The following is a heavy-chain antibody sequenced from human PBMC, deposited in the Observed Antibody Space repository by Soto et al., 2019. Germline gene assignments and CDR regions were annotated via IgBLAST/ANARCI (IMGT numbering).Heavy chain of an antibody. CDR3: ARNKPGNYGMDV. V-gene: IGHV3-53*02. CDR1: GFIISSNN. D-gene: IGHD3-10*01. Sequence: EVQLEDTGGGLIQPGGSLRLSCAASGFIISSNNMNWVRQAPGKGLEWVSIIYSGVSTSYAGSARGRFTISRDNSKNTVFLQMNRLRAEDTAVYYCARNKPGNYGMDVWGRGTTVTVSS. J-gene: IGHJ6*02. CDR2: IYSGVST.